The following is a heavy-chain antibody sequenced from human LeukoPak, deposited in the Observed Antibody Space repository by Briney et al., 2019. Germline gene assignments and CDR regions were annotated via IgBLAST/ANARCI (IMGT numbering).Heavy chain of an antibody. CDR2: IYYSGST. Sequence: SETLSLTCTVSGGSISSYYWSWIRQPPGKGLEWIGYIYYSGSTNYNPSLKSRVTISVDTSKNQFSLKLSSVTAADTAVYYCARAGLDSSSWYGYWGQGTLVTVSS. J-gene: IGHJ4*02. CDR1: GGSISSYY. CDR3: ARAGLDSSSWYGY. D-gene: IGHD6-13*01. V-gene: IGHV4-59*08.